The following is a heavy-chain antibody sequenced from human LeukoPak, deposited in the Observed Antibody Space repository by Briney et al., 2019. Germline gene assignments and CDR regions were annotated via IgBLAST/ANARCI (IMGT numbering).Heavy chain of an antibody. Sequence: GGSLRLSCAASGFTFSSYGMHWVRQAPGKGLEWVAFIRYDGSNKYYADSVKGRFTISRDNAKNSLYLQMNSLRAEDTVLYYCAKARTRFGLLPNDAFDIWGQGTMVTVSS. V-gene: IGHV3-30*02. CDR2: IRYDGSNK. CDR1: GFTFSSYG. D-gene: IGHD3-22*01. J-gene: IGHJ3*02. CDR3: AKARTRFGLLPNDAFDI.